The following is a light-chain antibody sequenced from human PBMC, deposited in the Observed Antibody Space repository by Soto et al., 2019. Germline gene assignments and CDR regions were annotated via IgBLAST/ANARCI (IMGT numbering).Light chain of an antibody. CDR2: KAS. Sequence: GDRVTITCRASRNIGSWLAWYQQKAGKAPNLLIYKASTLETGVPSRFSGSASGTEFTLTISSLQPDDFATYYCQQYNSYSPLTFGGGTKVEIK. V-gene: IGKV1-5*03. J-gene: IGKJ4*01. CDR3: QQYNSYSPLT. CDR1: RNIGSW.